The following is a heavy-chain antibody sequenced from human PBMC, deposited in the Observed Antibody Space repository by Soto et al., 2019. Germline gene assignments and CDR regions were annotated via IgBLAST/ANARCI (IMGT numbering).Heavy chain of an antibody. CDR2: IIPIFGTA. Sequence: QVQLVQSGAEVKKPGSSVKVSCKASGGTFSSYAISWERQAPGQGLEWMGGIIPIFGTANYAQKFQGRVTITADESTSTAYMELSSLISDDTAVYYCARPSTYYDILTCYRPPSGGMDFWGQGTTVTVSS. V-gene: IGHV1-69*01. D-gene: IGHD3-9*01. J-gene: IGHJ6*02. CDR1: GGTFSSYA. CDR3: ARPSTYYDILTCYRPPSGGMDF.